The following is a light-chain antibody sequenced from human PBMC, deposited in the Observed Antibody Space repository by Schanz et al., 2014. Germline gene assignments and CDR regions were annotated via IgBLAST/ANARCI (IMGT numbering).Light chain of an antibody. CDR2: GAS. CDR3: QQYNNWPPTWT. V-gene: IGKV3-15*01. Sequence: EIVLTQSPATLSVSPGERATLSCRASQSVRSNLAWYQQKPGQAPRLLLYGASTRATGIPARFSGSGSGTEFTLTISSLQSEDFALYYCQQYNNWPPTWTFGQGTKVEIK. CDR1: QSVRSN. J-gene: IGKJ1*01.